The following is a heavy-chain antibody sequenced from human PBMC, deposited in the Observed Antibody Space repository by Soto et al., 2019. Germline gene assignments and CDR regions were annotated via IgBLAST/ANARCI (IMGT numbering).Heavy chain of an antibody. J-gene: IGHJ4*02. CDR3: ARSGYCSAGSCYHLDY. D-gene: IGHD2-15*01. CDR2: IDPTDSYT. Sequence: GESLKISCKASGNSFTSSWINWVRQMPGKGLEWMGRIDPTDSYTEYSPSFQGHVTISTDKSIAAAYLQWSSLKASDTAIYYCARSGYCSAGSCYHLDYWGQGTLVTV. CDR1: GNSFTSSW. V-gene: IGHV5-10-1*01.